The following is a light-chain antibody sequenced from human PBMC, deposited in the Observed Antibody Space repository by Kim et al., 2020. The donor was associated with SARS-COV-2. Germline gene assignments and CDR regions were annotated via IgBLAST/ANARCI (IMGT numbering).Light chain of an antibody. Sequence: LSQGDTATVTASDSLSISSNVGWHQHTPGQAPRLLIDGASSTATVIPDMFSGSGSGTDFILTINRLQPEDVAEYYCHQYAGAPWTLGQGTKVDIK. CDR1: LSISSN. J-gene: IGKJ1*01. CDR3: HQYAGAPWT. CDR2: GAS. V-gene: IGKV3-20*01.